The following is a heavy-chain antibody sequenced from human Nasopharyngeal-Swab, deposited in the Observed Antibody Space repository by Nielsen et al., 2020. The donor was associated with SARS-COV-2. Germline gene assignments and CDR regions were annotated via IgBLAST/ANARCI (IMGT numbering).Heavy chain of an antibody. CDR2: INHSGST. V-gene: IGHV4-34*01. D-gene: IGHD1-7*01. CDR1: GGSFSGYY. CDR3: AREWGYITGTQAFDI. J-gene: IGHJ3*02. Sequence: SETLSLTCAVYGGSFSGYYWSWIRQPPGKGLEWIGEINHSGSTNYNPSLKSRVTISVDTSKNQFSLKLSSVTAADTAVYYCAREWGYITGTQAFDIWGQGTMVTVSS.